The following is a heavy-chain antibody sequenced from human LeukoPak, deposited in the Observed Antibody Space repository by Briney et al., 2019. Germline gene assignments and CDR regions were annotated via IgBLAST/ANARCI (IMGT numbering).Heavy chain of an antibody. CDR3: ARQFDY. J-gene: IGHJ4*02. CDR1: GGSITSGDYR. Sequence: SETLSHTCSVSGGSITSGDYRWGWNRQSPGKGLEWIGSFYNRGSPYYNPSLKSRVTISLDTSKNQFSLKLTSVTAADTAIYYCARQFDYWGPGTLVTVSS. V-gene: IGHV4-39*01. CDR2: FYNRGSP.